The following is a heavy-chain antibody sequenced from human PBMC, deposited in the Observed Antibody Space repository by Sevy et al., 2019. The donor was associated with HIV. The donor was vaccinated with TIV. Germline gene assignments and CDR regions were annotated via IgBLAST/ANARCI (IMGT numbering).Heavy chain of an antibody. CDR3: ARVSVDTNFYGMDV. J-gene: IGHJ6*02. D-gene: IGHD5-18*01. CDR2: IGSSGSPI. V-gene: IGHV3-48*03. CDR1: GFIFSSNE. Sequence: GGSLRLSCAASGFIFSSNEMNWVRQAPGKGLEWVSYIGSSGSPIYYADSVKGRFTISRGNARNSLYLQMNSLRAEDTAVYYCARVSVDTNFYGMDVWGQGTTVTVSS.